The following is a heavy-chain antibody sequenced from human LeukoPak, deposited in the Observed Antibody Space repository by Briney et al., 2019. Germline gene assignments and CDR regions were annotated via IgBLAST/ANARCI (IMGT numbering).Heavy chain of an antibody. V-gene: IGHV1-18*01. CDR2: ISAYNGNT. J-gene: IGHJ6*02. Sequence: GASVKVSCKASGYTFTSYGISWVRQAPGRGLEWMGWISAYNGNTKYAQKVQGRVTMTTDTSTSTAYMELRSLRSDDTAVYYCARHCSSTSCYLGMDVWGQGTTVTVSS. CDR1: GYTFTSYG. D-gene: IGHD2-2*01. CDR3: ARHCSSTSCYLGMDV.